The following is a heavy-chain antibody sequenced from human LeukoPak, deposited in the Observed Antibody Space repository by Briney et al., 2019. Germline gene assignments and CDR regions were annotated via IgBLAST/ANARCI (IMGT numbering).Heavy chain of an antibody. V-gene: IGHV4-39*07. CDR3: ARYYDSSGYYYYYYMDV. CDR1: GGSISSSSYY. J-gene: IGHJ6*03. Sequence: SETLSLTCTVSGGSISSSSYYWGWIRQPPGKGLEWIGSIYYSGSTYYNPSLKSRVTISVDTSKNQFSLKLSSVTAADTAVYYCARYYDSSGYYYYYYMDVWGKGTTVTISS. D-gene: IGHD3-22*01. CDR2: IYYSGST.